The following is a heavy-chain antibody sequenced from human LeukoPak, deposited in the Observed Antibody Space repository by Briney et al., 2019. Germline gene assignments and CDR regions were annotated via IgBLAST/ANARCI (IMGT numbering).Heavy chain of an antibody. CDR1: GFTFSSYW. CDR2: INSDGSST. J-gene: IGHJ6*03. V-gene: IGHV3-74*01. D-gene: IGHD2-2*01. CDR3: AKDPSDIVVVPAANYYYYYMDV. Sequence: GGSLRLSCAASGFTFSSYWMHWVRQAPGKGLVWVSRINSDGSSTSYADSVKGRFTISRDNAKNTLYLQMNSLRAEDTAVYYCAKDPSDIVVVPAANYYYYYMDVWGKGTTVTISS.